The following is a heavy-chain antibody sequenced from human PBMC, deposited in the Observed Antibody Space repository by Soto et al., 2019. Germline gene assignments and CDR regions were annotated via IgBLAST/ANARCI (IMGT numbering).Heavy chain of an antibody. CDR2: ISTYNGDT. Sequence: GASVKVSCKASGYSFSNYGISWVRQAPGQGPEWMGWISTYNGDTEYAQKFQGRVTMTTDTSTSTVYMDLRSLRSDDTAVYYCARGGSRKGRGYNWFDPWGQGTLVTVSS. D-gene: IGHD1-26*01. J-gene: IGHJ5*02. CDR1: GYSFSNYG. V-gene: IGHV1-18*01. CDR3: ARGGSRKGRGYNWFDP.